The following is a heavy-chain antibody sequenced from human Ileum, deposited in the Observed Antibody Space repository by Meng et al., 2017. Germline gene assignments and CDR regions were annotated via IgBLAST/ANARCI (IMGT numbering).Heavy chain of an antibody. CDR3: ARVELTDTAMGRGWFDP. D-gene: IGHD5-18*01. Sequence: QGRRGRSGAEVQKPGSPVKGSCKASGGTFSSYAISWVRQAPGQGLEWMGGIIPIFGTANYAQKFQGRVTITADKSTSTAYMELSSLRSEDTAVYYCARVELTDTAMGRGWFDPWGQGTLVTVSS. CDR1: GGTFSSYA. V-gene: IGHV1-69*06. J-gene: IGHJ5*02. CDR2: IIPIFGTA.